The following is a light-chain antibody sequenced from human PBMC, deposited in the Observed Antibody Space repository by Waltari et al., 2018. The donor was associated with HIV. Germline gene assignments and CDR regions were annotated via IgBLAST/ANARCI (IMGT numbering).Light chain of an antibody. CDR3: SSYAGSSMSYA. J-gene: IGLJ1*01. CDR2: DVT. V-gene: IGLV2-8*01. Sequence: QSALTQPPSASGSPGQSVTISCTGASSDVGAFKYVSWYQQHPGRAPKILIYDVTNRPSGVPDRFSGSKSGNTASLTVSGLQAEDEAHYYCSSYAGSSMSYAFGTGTKVTVL. CDR1: SSDVGAFKY.